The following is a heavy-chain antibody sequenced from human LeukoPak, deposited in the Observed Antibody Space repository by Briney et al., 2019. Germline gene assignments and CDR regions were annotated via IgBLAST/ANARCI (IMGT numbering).Heavy chain of an antibody. CDR3: ATYRQVLLPFES. V-gene: IGHV3-23*01. D-gene: IGHD2-8*02. CDR2: IFPSGGEI. J-gene: IGHJ4*02. Sequence: GGSLRLSCAASGFTFSTFAMIWVRQPPGKGLGWGSSIFPSGGEIHYADSVRGRLTISRDNSKSTLSLHMNSLRAEDTAIYCCATYRQVLLPFESWGQGTLVTVSS. CDR1: GFTFSTFA.